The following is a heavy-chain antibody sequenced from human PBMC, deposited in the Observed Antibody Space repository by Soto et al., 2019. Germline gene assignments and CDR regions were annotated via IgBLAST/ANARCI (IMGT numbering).Heavy chain of an antibody. Sequence: QVQLQESGPGLVKPSQTLSLTCTVSGGSISSGGYYWSWIRQHPGKGLEWIGYIYYSGSTYYNPSLKSRVTISVDTSKNQFSLKLSSVTAADTGVYYCASGLRSFYYYYYGMDVWGQGTTVTVSS. CDR3: ASGLRSFYYYYYGMDV. CDR1: GGSISSGGYY. V-gene: IGHV4-31*03. J-gene: IGHJ6*02. CDR2: IYYSGST. D-gene: IGHD5-12*01.